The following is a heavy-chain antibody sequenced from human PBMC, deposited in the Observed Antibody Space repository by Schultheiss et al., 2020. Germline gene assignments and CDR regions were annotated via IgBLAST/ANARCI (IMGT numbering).Heavy chain of an antibody. J-gene: IGHJ4*02. CDR1: GGSISSYY. CDR3: AREINCSGGSCYDY. D-gene: IGHD2-15*01. Sequence: SQTLSLTCTVSGGSISSYYWSWIRQPPGKGLEWIGSIYHSGSTYYNPSLKSRVTISVDTSKNQFSLKLSSVTAADTAVYYCAREINCSGGSCYDYWGQGTLVTVSS. V-gene: IGHV4-38-2*02. CDR2: IYHSGST.